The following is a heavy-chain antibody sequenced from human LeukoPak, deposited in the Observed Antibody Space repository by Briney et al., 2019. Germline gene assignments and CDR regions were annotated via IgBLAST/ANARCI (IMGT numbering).Heavy chain of an antibody. J-gene: IGHJ3*02. D-gene: IGHD4-17*01. CDR1: GFTFSRYA. CDR3: AKDRVDYAPGPDAFDI. CDR2: MSGGGVNT. Sequence: GGSLRLSCAASGFTFSRYAMNWVRQAPGQGLEWVTAMSGGGVNTYYADSVKGRFTTSRDNSKNTLYLQMNSLRAEDTAVYYCAKDRVDYAPGPDAFDIWGQGTMVTVSS. V-gene: IGHV3-23*01.